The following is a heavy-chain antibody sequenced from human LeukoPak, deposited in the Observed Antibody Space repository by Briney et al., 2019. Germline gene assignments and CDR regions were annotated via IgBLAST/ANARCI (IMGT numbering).Heavy chain of an antibody. J-gene: IGHJ4*02. V-gene: IGHV3-30*02. CDR2: IRYDGSNK. D-gene: IGHD2-15*01. CDR1: GFTFSSYG. Sequence: GGSLRLSCAASGFTFSSYGMHWVGQAPGKGLEWVAFIRYDGSNKYYADSVKGRFTISRDNAKNSLYLQMNSLRAEDTAVYYCARDLGCSGGSCYPDFDYWGQGTLVTVSS. CDR3: ARDLGCSGGSCYPDFDY.